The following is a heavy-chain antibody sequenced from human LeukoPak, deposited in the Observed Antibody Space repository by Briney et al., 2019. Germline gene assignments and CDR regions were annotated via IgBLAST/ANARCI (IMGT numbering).Heavy chain of an antibody. CDR3: ARDLSGYYTWDC. J-gene: IGHJ4*02. D-gene: IGHD3-3*01. CDR2: ISYDGSSK. CDR1: GFTFSSHG. V-gene: IGHV3-30-3*01. Sequence: QPGGSLRLSCAASGFTFSSHGIHWVRQAPGKGLEWVAVISYDGSSKYYADSVKGRFTISRDNSKNMLYLQMSSLRAEDTAVYYCARDLSGYYTWDCWGQGTLVTVSS.